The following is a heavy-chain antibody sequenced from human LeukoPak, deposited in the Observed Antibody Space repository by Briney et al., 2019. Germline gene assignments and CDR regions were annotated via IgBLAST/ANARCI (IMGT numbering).Heavy chain of an antibody. D-gene: IGHD2-2*01. V-gene: IGHV4-34*01. CDR2: INHSGST. CDR3: ARHCSSTSCPGGGFDY. CDR1: GGSFSGYY. J-gene: IGHJ4*02. Sequence: SETLSLTCSVYGGSFSGYYWSWIRQPLGKGLEWIGEINHSGSTNYNPSPKSRVTISVDTSKNQFSLKLSSVTAADTAVYYCARHCSSTSCPGGGFDYWGQGTLVTVSS.